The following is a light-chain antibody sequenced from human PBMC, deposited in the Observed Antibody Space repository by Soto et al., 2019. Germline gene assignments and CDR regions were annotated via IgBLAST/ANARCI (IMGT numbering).Light chain of an antibody. CDR2: GAS. Sequence: EIVLTQSPGTLSLSPGERATLSCRASQSVGSNLAWYQQRPGQAPRLLIYGASTRATDTPVRFRGSGSGTEFTLTISSLQSEDFAVYYCQQYNNWPPSIIFGQGTRLEI. CDR1: QSVGSN. J-gene: IGKJ5*01. V-gene: IGKV3-15*01. CDR3: QQYNNWPPSII.